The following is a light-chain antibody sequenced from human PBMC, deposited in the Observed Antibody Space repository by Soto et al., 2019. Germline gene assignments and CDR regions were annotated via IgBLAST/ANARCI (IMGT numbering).Light chain of an antibody. V-gene: IGKV1-39*01. Sequence: DIQMTQSPSSLSASVGDRVTITCRASQSISSYLNWYQQKPGKAPKLLIYAASSLQSGVPSRFSGSGSGTDFTLTISSLQPEDFANYYCQHGYSTSWTFGHGTKADLK. CDR2: AAS. J-gene: IGKJ1*01. CDR1: QSISSY. CDR3: QHGYSTSWT.